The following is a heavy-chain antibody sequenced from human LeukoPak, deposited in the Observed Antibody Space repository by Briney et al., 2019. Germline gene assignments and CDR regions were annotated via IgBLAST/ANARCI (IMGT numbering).Heavy chain of an antibody. CDR3: ASGSYLWGGMDV. V-gene: IGHV1-18*01. CDR1: GDSFSNYG. D-gene: IGHD1-26*01. Sequence: ASVKVSCKASGDSFSNYGFAWVRQAPAQGLEWMGWISADSGDRYYAQNFQHRVTMTTDTSTTTGYMELRSLRSDDTAVYYCASGSYLWGGMDVWGQGTTVTVSS. CDR2: ISADSGDR. J-gene: IGHJ6*02.